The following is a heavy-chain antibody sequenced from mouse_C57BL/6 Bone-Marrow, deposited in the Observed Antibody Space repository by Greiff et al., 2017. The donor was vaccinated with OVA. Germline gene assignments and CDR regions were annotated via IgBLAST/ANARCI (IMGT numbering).Heavy chain of an antibody. D-gene: IGHD2-14*01. CDR3: GRSHVGYDFDY. CDR2: IDPANGNT. J-gene: IGHJ2*01. Sequence: VQLQQSVAELVRPGASVKLSCTASGFNFKNTYMHWVKQRPEQGLEWIGRIDPANGNTKYAPKFQGKATITVDTSSNTAYLQLSSLTSEDTANYCCGRSHVGYDFDYWGQGTTLTVSS. V-gene: IGHV14-3*01. CDR1: GFNFKNTY.